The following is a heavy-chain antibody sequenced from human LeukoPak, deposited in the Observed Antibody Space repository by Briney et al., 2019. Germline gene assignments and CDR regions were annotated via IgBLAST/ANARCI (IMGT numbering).Heavy chain of an antibody. D-gene: IGHD2-21*02. CDR3: ARVLVVVTGYYPDY. Sequence: PGGSLRLSCAASGFTFSSYEMNWDRQAPGKGLEWVSYISSSGSTIYYADSVKGRFTISRDNAKNSLYLQMNSLRAEDTAVYYCARVLVVVTGYYPDYWGQGTLVTVSS. CDR1: GFTFSSYE. CDR2: ISSSGSTI. V-gene: IGHV3-48*03. J-gene: IGHJ4*02.